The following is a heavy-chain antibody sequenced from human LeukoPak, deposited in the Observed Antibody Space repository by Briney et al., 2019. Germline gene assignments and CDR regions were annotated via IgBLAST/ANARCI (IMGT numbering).Heavy chain of an antibody. J-gene: IGHJ4*02. V-gene: IGHV4-59*01. CDR1: GGSISSYY. D-gene: IGHD5-18*01. CDR3: ARCGYSYGTGYYFDY. CDR2: IYYTGST. Sequence: SETLPLTCTVSGGSISSYYWSWIRQPPGKGLEWIGYIYYTGSTYYSPSLKSRVTISVDTSKNQFSLKLNSVTAADTAVYYCARCGYSYGTGYYFDYWGQGTLVTVSS.